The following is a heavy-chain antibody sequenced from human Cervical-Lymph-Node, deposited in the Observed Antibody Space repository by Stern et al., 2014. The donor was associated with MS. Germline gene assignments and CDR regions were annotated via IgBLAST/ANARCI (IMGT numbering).Heavy chain of an antibody. CDR3: ARVTGRGTRQNWFDS. CDR2: VYSDGST. Sequence: QVQLQESGPGLVKPSETVSLTCTVSGGSMSSKYWNWIRQPPGKGLEWIGYVYSDGSTNYNPSLKSRVIISLETSTNQFSLSLTSVTAADTAVYYCARVTGRGTRQNWFDSWGQGTLVTVSS. V-gene: IGHV4-59*01. J-gene: IGHJ5*01. D-gene: IGHD1-26*01. CDR1: GGSMSSKY.